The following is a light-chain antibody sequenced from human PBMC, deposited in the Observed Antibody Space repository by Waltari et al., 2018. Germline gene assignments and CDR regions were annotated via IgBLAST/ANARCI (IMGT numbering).Light chain of an antibody. V-gene: IGLV1-44*01. CDR3: AAWDASLNGWV. Sequence: QSVLTQPPSASGTPGQRVAIPCSGTRSNIGRNSVHWYQQLPGTAPKLLTHSNNQRPSGVPDRFSGSKSGTSASLAISGLQSEDEAHYYCAAWDASLNGWVFGGGTKLTVL. J-gene: IGLJ3*02. CDR1: RSNIGRNS. CDR2: SNN.